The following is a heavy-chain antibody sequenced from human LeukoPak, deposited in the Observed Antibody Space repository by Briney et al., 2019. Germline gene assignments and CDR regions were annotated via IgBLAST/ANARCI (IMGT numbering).Heavy chain of an antibody. Sequence: SETLSLTCTVSGGSISSSSYYWGWIRQPPGKGLEWIGSIYYSGSTYYNPSLKSRVTISVDTSKNQFSLKLSSVTAADTAVYYCARGLRGVVPAAIKNSSSTSLDYWGQGTLVTVSS. CDR2: IYYSGST. J-gene: IGHJ4*02. CDR3: ARGLRGVVPAAIKNSSSTSLDY. CDR1: GGSISSSSYY. V-gene: IGHV4-39*01. D-gene: IGHD2-2*01.